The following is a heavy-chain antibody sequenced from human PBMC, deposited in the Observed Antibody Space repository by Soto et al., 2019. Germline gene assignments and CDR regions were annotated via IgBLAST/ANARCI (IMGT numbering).Heavy chain of an antibody. CDR1: GFTFSSYA. D-gene: IGHD6-19*01. Sequence: GGSLRLSCAASGFTFSSYAMSWVRQAPGKGLEWVSAISGSGGSTYYADSVKGRLTISRDNSRNTLYLQMNSLRAEDTAVYYCAKAVVAGTNYYYYMDVWGKGTTVTVSS. V-gene: IGHV3-23*01. CDR3: AKAVVAGTNYYYYMDV. J-gene: IGHJ6*03. CDR2: ISGSGGST.